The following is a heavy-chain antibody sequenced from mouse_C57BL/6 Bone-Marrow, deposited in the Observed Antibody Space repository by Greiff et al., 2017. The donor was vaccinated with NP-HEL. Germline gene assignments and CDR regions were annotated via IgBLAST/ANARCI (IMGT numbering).Heavy chain of an antibody. Sequence: EVKLVESGGDLVKPGGSLKLSCAASGFTFSSYGMSWVRQTPDKRLEWVATISSGGSYTYYPDSVKGRFTISRDNAKKTLYLQMSRLKSEDTAMYCCARLGKYPWFAYRGQGTLVTVSA. CDR1: GFTFSSYG. J-gene: IGHJ3*01. D-gene: IGHD2-1*01. V-gene: IGHV5-6*01. CDR3: ARLGKYPWFAY. CDR2: ISSGGSYT.